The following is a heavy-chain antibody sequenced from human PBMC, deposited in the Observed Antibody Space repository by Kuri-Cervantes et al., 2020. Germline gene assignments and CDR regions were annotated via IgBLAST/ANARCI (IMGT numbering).Heavy chain of an antibody. D-gene: IGHD2-8*02. V-gene: IGHV4-61*01. CDR2: IYYSGST. CDR3: ARGKVVVYAITPGAWFDP. Sequence: SETLSLICTVSGGSVSSGSYYWSWIRQPPGKGLEWIGYIYYSGSTNYNPSLKSRVTISVDTSKNQFSLKLSSVTAADTAVYYCARGKVVVYAITPGAWFDPWGQGTLVTVSS. J-gene: IGHJ5*02. CDR1: GGSVSSGSYY.